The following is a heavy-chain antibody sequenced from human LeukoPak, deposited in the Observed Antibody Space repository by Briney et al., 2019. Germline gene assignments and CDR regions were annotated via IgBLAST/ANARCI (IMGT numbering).Heavy chain of an antibody. Sequence: GGSLRLSCAASGFTFRSYCMHWVPQAPGKGLVSVSRINSDGRSTSYADSVKGRFTNSTDNAKNTLYLQMNSLRAEDTAVYYCARGDVVLNAFDIWGQGTMVTVSS. J-gene: IGHJ3*02. D-gene: IGHD4/OR15-4a*01. CDR1: GFTFRSYC. CDR3: ARGDVVLNAFDI. CDR2: INSDGRST. V-gene: IGHV3-74*01.